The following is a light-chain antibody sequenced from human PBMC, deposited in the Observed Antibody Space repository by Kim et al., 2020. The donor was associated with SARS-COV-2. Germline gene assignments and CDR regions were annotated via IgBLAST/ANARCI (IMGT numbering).Light chain of an antibody. CDR3: LLSYSGAWV. CDR1: TGTVTSNHY. V-gene: IGLV7-46*01. Sequence: QAVVTQEPSLTVSPGETVTLTCGSSTGTVTSNHYPYWFQQKPGHAPRTLIYETSNKRSWTPARFSGSLLGGKAALTLSGAQPEDEAEYYCLLSYSGAWVFGGGTKLTVL. J-gene: IGLJ3*02. CDR2: ETS.